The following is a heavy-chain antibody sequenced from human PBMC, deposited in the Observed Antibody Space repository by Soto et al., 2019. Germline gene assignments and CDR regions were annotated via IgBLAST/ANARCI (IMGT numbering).Heavy chain of an antibody. D-gene: IGHD6-19*01. CDR1: GGSVSSGSYY. V-gene: IGHV4-61*01. Sequence: QVQLQESGPGLVKPSETLSLTCTVSGGSVSSGSYYWSWIRQPPGKGLEWIGYIYYSGSTNYNPSLKSRVTISVDTSKNQSSLKLSSVTAADTAVYYCARGIAGWYQGRYYYGMDVWGQGTTVTVSS. CDR3: ARGIAGWYQGRYYYGMDV. CDR2: IYYSGST. J-gene: IGHJ6*02.